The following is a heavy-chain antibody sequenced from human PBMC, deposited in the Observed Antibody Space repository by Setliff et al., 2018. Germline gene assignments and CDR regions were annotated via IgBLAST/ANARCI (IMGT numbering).Heavy chain of an antibody. Sequence: SETLSLTCTVSGGSVSPYFWSWIRQPPGKGLQWIGYIYHNGNTNFNPSLKTRVNMSVDTSKNQIALNLKSVTAADTAVYYCARDRTAYSYGLDVWGQGTTVTVSS. CDR3: ARDRTAYSYGLDV. CDR2: IYHNGNT. CDR1: GGSVSPYF. D-gene: IGHD5-18*01. J-gene: IGHJ6*02. V-gene: IGHV4-59*02.